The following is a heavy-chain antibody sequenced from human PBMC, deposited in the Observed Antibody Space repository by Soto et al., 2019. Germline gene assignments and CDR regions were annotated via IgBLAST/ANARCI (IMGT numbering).Heavy chain of an antibody. V-gene: IGHV3-21*02. CDR1: GFTFSSYN. CDR2: ISTWSSYS. D-gene: IGHD4-17*01. CDR3: ARASHDYGALDY. Sequence: EVQLVESGGGLVKPGGSLRLSCTASGFTFSSYNMNWVRQAPGKGLEWVSYISTWSSYSFYADSVKGRFTSSRDNSENSLCLQLDSLRDEDTAVYYCARASHDYGALDYWGQGALVTVSS. J-gene: IGHJ4*02.